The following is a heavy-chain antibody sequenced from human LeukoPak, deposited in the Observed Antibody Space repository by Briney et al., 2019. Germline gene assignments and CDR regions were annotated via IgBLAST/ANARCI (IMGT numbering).Heavy chain of an antibody. CDR3: TTVTHFYL. V-gene: IGHV3-15*06. CDR1: GFTFSTAW. D-gene: IGHD2/OR15-2a*01. Sequence: PGGSLRLSCEVSGFTFSTAWLSWVRQAPGKGLEWVGRIQHDGTTYHAAPVKDRFTISRDVSKDTLYLQMNNLKTEDTAIYYCTTVTHFYLGGQGTLVTASS. J-gene: IGHJ4*02. CDR2: IQHDGTT.